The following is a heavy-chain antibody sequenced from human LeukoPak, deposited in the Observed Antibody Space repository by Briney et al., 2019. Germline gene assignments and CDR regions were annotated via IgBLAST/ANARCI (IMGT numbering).Heavy chain of an antibody. CDR3: AKSKSLEYSSSSDF. CDR2: ISSSSSYT. J-gene: IGHJ4*02. Sequence: GGSLRLSCAASGFTFSDYYMSWIRQAPGKGLEWVSYISSSSSYTNYADSVKGRFTISRDNAKNSLYLQMNSPRAEDTAVYYCAKSKSLEYSSSSDFWGQGTLVTVSS. V-gene: IGHV3-11*06. D-gene: IGHD6-6*01. CDR1: GFTFSDYY.